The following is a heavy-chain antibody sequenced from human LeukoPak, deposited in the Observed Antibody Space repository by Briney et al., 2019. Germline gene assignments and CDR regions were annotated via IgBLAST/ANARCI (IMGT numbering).Heavy chain of an antibody. CDR2: ISYDGGNK. CDR1: GLTFSDYG. J-gene: IGHJ4*02. V-gene: IGHV3-30*03. CDR3: ARGSSSWYYFDY. D-gene: IGHD6-13*01. Sequence: GGSLRLSCAASGLTFSDYGMHWVRQAPGKGLEWVALISYDGGNKFYADSVRDRFTISRDNSKNTLYLQLNSLRAEDTAVYYCARGSSSWYYFDYWGQGTLVTVSS.